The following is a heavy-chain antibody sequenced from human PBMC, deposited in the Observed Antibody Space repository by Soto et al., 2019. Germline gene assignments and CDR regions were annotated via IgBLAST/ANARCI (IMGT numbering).Heavy chain of an antibody. D-gene: IGHD6-19*01. J-gene: IGHJ6*02. CDR1: GFTFSSYA. CDR3: ANLAGAVAGTDYYYYGMDV. CDR2: ISGSGGST. Sequence: PGGSLRLSCAASGFTFSSYAMSWVRQAPGKGLEWVSAISGSGGSTYYADSVKGRFTISRDNSKNTLYLQMNSLRAEDTAVYYCANLAGAVAGTDYYYYGMDVRGQGTKVTVSS. V-gene: IGHV3-23*01.